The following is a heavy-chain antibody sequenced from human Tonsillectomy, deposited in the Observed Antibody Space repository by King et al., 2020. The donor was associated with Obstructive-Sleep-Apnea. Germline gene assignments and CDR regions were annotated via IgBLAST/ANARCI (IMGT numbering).Heavy chain of an antibody. CDR1: GFIFSSYS. CDR3: ANRKSRDGYNWG. Sequence: VQLVQSGGGLFKPGGSLRLSCLASGFIFSSYSMNWVRQAPGKGLEWVSSISSSSSYIYHADSGEGRFTISRENAKNSLFLQMNSRRAEDTAVYYCANRKSRDGYNWGWGQGTLVTVSP. D-gene: IGHD5-24*01. J-gene: IGHJ4*02. V-gene: IGHV3-21*01. CDR2: ISSSSSYI.